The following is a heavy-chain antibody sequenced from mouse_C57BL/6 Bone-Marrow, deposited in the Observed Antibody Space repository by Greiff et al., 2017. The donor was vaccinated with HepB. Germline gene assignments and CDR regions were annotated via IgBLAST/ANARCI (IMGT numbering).Heavy chain of an antibody. CDR1: GFTFSSYA. Sequence: EVMLVESGGGLVKPGGSLKLSCAASGFTFSSYAMSWVRQTPEKRLEWVATISDGGSYTYYPDNVKGRFTISRDNAKNNLYLQMSHLKSEDTAMYYCARVELYYAMDYWGQGTSVTGSS. V-gene: IGHV5-4*03. CDR2: ISDGGSYT. CDR3: ARVELYYAMDY. J-gene: IGHJ4*01.